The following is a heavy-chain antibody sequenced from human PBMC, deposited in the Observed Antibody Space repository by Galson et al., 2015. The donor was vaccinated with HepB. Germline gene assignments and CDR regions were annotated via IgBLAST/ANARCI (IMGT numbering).Heavy chain of an antibody. J-gene: IGHJ6*03. CDR3: ASHVYYYIDV. CDR2: INSDGSST. Sequence: SLRLSCAASGFTFSSHWMHWVRQAPGKGLVWVSRINSDGSSTNYADSVKGRFTISRDNAKNTLYLQMSSLRAEDTAVYYCASHVYYYIDVWGKGTTVIVSS. CDR1: GFTFSSHW. V-gene: IGHV3-74*01.